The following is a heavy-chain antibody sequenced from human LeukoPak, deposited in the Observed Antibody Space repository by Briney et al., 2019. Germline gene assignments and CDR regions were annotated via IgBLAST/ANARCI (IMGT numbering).Heavy chain of an antibody. CDR1: GFTFSSYG. D-gene: IGHD5-18*01. J-gene: IGHJ4*02. CDR2: IWYDGSNK. CDR3: ASSDTAMLLLDY. V-gene: IGHV3-33*08. Sequence: GRSLRLSCAASGFTFSSYGMHWVRQAPGKGLEWVAVIWYDGSNKYYADSVKGRFTISRDNSKNTLYPQMNSLRAEDTAVYYCASSDTAMLLLDYWGQGTLVTVSS.